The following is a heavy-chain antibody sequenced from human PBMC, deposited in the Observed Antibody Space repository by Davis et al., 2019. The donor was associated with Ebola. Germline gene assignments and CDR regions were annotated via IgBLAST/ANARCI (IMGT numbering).Heavy chain of an antibody. Sequence: ASVKVSCKASGYTFTSYAMNWVRQAPGQGLEWMGWINTNTANPTYAQGFTGRFVFSLDTSVSTAYLQISSLKAEDTAVYYCARVSRITMVRGVIGWFDPWGQGTLVTVSS. D-gene: IGHD3-10*01. CDR3: ARVSRITMVRGVIGWFDP. CDR1: GYTFTSYA. CDR2: INTNTANP. V-gene: IGHV7-4-1*02. J-gene: IGHJ5*02.